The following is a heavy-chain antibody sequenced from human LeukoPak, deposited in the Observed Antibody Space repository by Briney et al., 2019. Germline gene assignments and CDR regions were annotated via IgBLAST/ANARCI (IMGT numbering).Heavy chain of an antibody. Sequence: SETLSLTCTVSGDSITNYYWSWIRQPPGKGLEWIAYISYSGSTKYSPSLESRVTISVDTSKNQFSLNLNSVTAADTAVYYCARVGRGDHTWGSYSFDHWGQGALVTASS. J-gene: IGHJ4*02. D-gene: IGHD1-26*01. CDR2: ISYSGST. V-gene: IGHV4-59*01. CDR1: GDSITNYY. CDR3: ARVGRGDHTWGSYSFDH.